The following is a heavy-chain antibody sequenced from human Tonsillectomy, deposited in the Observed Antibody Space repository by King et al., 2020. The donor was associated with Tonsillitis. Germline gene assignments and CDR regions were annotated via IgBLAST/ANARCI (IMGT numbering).Heavy chain of an antibody. J-gene: IGHJ6*02. D-gene: IGHD2-2*01. CDR3: ARAPPAAPRSYYYYGMDV. V-gene: IGHV3-33*01. Sequence: VQLVESGGGVVQPGRSLRLSCAASGFTFSSYGMHWVRQTPGKGLEWVAVIWFDGSNKYYADSVKGRFTIFRDDSKNTLYLQMNSLRAEDTAVYYCARAPPAAPRSYYYYGMDVWGQGTTVTVSS. CDR1: GFTFSSYG. CDR2: IWFDGSNK.